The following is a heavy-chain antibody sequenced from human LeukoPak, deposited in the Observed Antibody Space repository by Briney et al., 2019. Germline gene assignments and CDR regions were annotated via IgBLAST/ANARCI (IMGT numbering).Heavy chain of an antibody. V-gene: IGHV1-2*02. CDR1: GYTFTGYY. D-gene: IGHD3-10*01. J-gene: IGHJ4*02. Sequence: GASVKVSCKASGYTFTGYYMHWVRQAPGQGLEWMGWINPNSGDTNYAQNFQGRVTMTRDTSISTAYMELSRLRSDDTAVYYCARTLYGSASYYNPLDYWGQGTLVTVSS. CDR2: INPNSGDT. CDR3: ARTLYGSASYYNPLDY.